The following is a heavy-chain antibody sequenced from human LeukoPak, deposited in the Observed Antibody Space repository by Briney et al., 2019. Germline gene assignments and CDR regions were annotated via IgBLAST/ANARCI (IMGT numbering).Heavy chain of an antibody. CDR1: GFTFSSYS. Sequence: GGSLRLSCAASGFTFSSYSMNWVRQAPGKGLEWVSSISSSSSCIYYADSVKGRFTISRYNAKNSLYLQMNSLGAEDTAVYYCARYDWNYGFDYWGQGTLVTVSS. J-gene: IGHJ4*02. CDR2: ISSSSSCI. CDR3: ARYDWNYGFDY. D-gene: IGHD1-7*01. V-gene: IGHV3-21*01.